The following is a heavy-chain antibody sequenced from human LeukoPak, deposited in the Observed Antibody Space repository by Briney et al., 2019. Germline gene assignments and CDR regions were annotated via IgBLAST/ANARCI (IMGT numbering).Heavy chain of an antibody. V-gene: IGHV6-1*01. J-gene: IGHJ6*02. D-gene: IGHD6-13*01. Sequence: SHTVSLTCDISGDSVTSNSTAWNWIRQSPSSDLKWLARTYYSSTRYTDYAVSVKSRITINPDTSKNQFSLQLNSVTPEDTAVYYCARASAAAGTQHYYYGMDVWGQGTTVTVSS. CDR2: TYYSSTRYT. CDR1: GDSVTSNSTA. CDR3: ARASAAAGTQHYYYGMDV.